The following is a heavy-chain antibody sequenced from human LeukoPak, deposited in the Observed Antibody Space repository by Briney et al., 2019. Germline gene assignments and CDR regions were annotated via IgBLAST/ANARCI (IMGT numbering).Heavy chain of an antibody. Sequence: SETLSLTCAVYGGSFSGYYWSWIRQPPGKGLEWLGEINHSGSTNYNPSLKSRVTISVDTSKNQFSLKLSSVTAADTAVYYCARRSTRYYYYYGMDVWGKGTTVTVSS. CDR3: ARRSTRYYYYYGMDV. CDR1: GGSFSGYY. D-gene: IGHD2-15*01. V-gene: IGHV4-34*01. CDR2: INHSGST. J-gene: IGHJ6*04.